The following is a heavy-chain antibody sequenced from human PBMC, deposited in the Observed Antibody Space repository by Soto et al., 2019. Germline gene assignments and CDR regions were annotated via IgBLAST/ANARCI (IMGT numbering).Heavy chain of an antibody. CDR2: INHSGST. Sequence: SETLSLTCAVYGGSFSGYYWSWIRQPPGKGLEWIGEINHSGSTNYNPSLKSRVTISVDKSKNQFSLKLSSVTAADTAVYYCARRAFYDSSGYYDYWGQGTLVTVSS. CDR1: GGSFSGYY. D-gene: IGHD3-22*01. V-gene: IGHV4-34*01. CDR3: ARRAFYDSSGYYDY. J-gene: IGHJ4*02.